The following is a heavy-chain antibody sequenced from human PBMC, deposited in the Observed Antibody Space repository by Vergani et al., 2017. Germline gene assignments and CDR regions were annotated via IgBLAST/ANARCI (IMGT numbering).Heavy chain of an antibody. CDR3: ARDSTTTVTRYYFDY. J-gene: IGHJ4*02. V-gene: IGHV3-73*01. D-gene: IGHD4-17*01. CDR1: GGSISSSS. Sequence: LQLQESGPGLVKPSETLSLTCTVSGGSISSSSYYWGWIRPPPGKGLEWVGRIRSKANSYATSYAASVKGRFTISRDDSKNTGYLHRNSLRAEDTAIYYCARDSTTTVTRYYFDYWGQGTLVTVSS. CDR2: IRSKANSYAT.